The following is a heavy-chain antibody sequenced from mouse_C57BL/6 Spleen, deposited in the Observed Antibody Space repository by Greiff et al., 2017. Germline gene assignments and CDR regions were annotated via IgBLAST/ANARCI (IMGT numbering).Heavy chain of an antibody. J-gene: IGHJ1*03. V-gene: IGHV5-9-1*02. D-gene: IGHD1-1*01. CDR1: GFTFSSYA. Sequence: EVKLMESGEGLVKPGGSLKLSCAASGFTFSSYAMSWVRQTPEKRLEWVAYISSGGDYIYYADTVKGRFTISRDNARNTLYLQMSSLKSEDTAMYYGTSCLYYDWYFDVWGTGTTVTVSS. CDR2: ISSGGDYI. CDR3: TSCLYYDWYFDV.